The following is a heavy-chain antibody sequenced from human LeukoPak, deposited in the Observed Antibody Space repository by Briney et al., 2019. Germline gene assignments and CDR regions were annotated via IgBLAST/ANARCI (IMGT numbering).Heavy chain of an antibody. V-gene: IGHV3-48*01. D-gene: IGHD3-10*01. CDR3: ARDSPGWGGFDF. J-gene: IGHJ4*02. CDR1: GFTFSSYS. Sequence: PGGSLRLSCAASGFTFSSYSMNWVRQAPGRGVEGVSYISSSSSTIYYADSVKGRFTVSRDDAKNSLYLQLNSLRAEDTAVYYCARDSPGWGGFDFWGQGTLVTVSS. CDR2: ISSSSSTI.